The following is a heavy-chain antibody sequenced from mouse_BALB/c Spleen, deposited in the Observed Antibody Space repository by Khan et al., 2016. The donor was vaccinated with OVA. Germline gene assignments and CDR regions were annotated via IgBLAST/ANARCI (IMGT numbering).Heavy chain of an antibody. Sequence: QVQLQQPGAELVKAGASVKMSCKASGYTFTSYWMHWVKQRLGQGLEWFAETNPTNGSPYYNAKFKSKATLTVDKSSSTAYMLLSGPTFEDSAVYYCARIKKIVATDLDDWGQGTTLTVSS. V-gene: IGHV1S81*02. CDR2: TNPTNGSP. CDR1: GYTFTSYW. J-gene: IGHJ2*01. D-gene: IGHD1-1*01. CDR3: ARIKKIVATDLDD.